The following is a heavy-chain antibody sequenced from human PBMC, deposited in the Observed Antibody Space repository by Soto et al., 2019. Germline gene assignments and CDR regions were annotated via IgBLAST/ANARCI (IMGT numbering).Heavy chain of an antibody. CDR2: IWYDGSNK. CDR1: VFTFSSYG. CDR3: ARVSKWGYSYSYCHYYYGMDV. V-gene: IGHV3-33*01. Sequence: PVGYLRLSCASSVFTFSSYGMHCVRHSPGKWLEWVAVIWYDGSNKYYADSVKGRFTISRDNSKNTLYLQMNSLRAEDTAVYYCARVSKWGYSYSYCHYYYGMDVWGQGTSVTVSS. D-gene: IGHD5-18*01. J-gene: IGHJ6*02.